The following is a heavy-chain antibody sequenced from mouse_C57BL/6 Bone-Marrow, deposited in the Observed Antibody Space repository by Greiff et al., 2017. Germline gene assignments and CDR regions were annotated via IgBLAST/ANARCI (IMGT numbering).Heavy chain of an antibody. CDR3: ARGYYGSSYWYFDV. CDR2: INPGSGGP. V-gene: IGHV1-54*01. Sequence: QVQLKESGAELVRPGTSVKVSCKASGYAFTNYLIEWVKQRPGQGLAWIGVINPGSGGPNYNEKFKGKATLTADKSSSTAYMQLSSLTSEDSAVYFCARGYYGSSYWYFDVWGTGTTVTVSS. CDR1: GYAFTNYL. J-gene: IGHJ1*03. D-gene: IGHD1-1*01.